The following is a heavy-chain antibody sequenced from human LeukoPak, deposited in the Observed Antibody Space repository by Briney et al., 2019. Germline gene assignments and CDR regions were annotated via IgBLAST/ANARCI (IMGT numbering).Heavy chain of an antibody. CDR2: ISSSSSTI. CDR3: ARGRYMDV. J-gene: IGHJ6*03. CDR1: GFTFSSYS. Sequence: PGGSLRLSCAASGFTFSSYSMNWVRQAPGKGLEWVSYISSSSSTIYYADSVKGRFTISRDNAKNSLYPQMNSLRAEDTAVYYCARGRYMDVWGKGTTVTVSS. V-gene: IGHV3-48*01.